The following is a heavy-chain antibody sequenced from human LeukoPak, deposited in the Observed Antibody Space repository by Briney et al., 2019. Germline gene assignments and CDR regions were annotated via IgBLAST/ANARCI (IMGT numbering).Heavy chain of an antibody. Sequence: GGSLRLSCAASGFTVSSNYMSWFRQAPGKGLEWVSVIYSGGSTYYADSVKGRFTISRDNSKNTLYLQMNSLRAEDTAVYYCARGDCSDGSCHYLDYWGQGTLVTVSS. CDR1: GFTVSSNY. CDR3: ARGDCSDGSCHYLDY. V-gene: IGHV3-53*01. CDR2: IYSGGST. D-gene: IGHD2-15*01. J-gene: IGHJ4*02.